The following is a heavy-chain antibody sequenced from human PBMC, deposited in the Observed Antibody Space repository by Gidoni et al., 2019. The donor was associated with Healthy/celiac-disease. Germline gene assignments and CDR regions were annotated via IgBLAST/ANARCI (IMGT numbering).Heavy chain of an antibody. Sequence: LTCTFSGFSLSTSGVGVGWIRQPPGKALEWLALIYWNDDKRYSPSLKSRLTITKDTSKNQVVLTMTNMDPVDTATYYCAHRHGYSHADLSGSYVNWGQGTLVTVSS. D-gene: IGHD1-26*01. J-gene: IGHJ4*02. CDR1: GFSLSTSGVG. V-gene: IGHV2-5*01. CDR2: IYWNDDK. CDR3: AHRHGYSHADLSGSYVN.